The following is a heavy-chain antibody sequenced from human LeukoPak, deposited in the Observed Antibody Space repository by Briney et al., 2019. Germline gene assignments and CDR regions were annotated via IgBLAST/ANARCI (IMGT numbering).Heavy chain of an antibody. Sequence: SETLSLTCTVSGGSISSGGYYWSWIRQPPGKGLEWIGYIYHSGSTYYNPSLKSRVTISADRSKNQFSLKLSSETAADTAVYYCARIYCRGGNCSPLVPHYYYEMDVWGQGTTVTVSS. CDR1: GGSISSGGYY. CDR3: ARIYCRGGNCSPLVPHYYYEMDV. D-gene: IGHD2-15*01. CDR2: IYHSGST. V-gene: IGHV4-30-2*01. J-gene: IGHJ6*02.